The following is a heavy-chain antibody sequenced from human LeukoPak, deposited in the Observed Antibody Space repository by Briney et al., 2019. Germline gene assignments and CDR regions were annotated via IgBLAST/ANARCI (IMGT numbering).Heavy chain of an antibody. J-gene: IGHJ4*02. D-gene: IGHD1-1*01. Sequence: GSLRLSCVASGFILENHAMSWIRQAPGKGLEWVSGTSSNGEVKYYADSVKGRFTVSRDNSKDTLYLQMDSLGVEDTAKYYCARDFNWNEPYYFDYWGPGTLVTVSS. CDR1: GFILENHA. CDR3: ARDFNWNEPYYFDY. V-gene: IGHV3-23*01. CDR2: TSSNGEVK.